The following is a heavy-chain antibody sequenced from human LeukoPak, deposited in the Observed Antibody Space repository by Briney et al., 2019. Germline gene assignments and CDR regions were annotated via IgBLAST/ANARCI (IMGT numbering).Heavy chain of an antibody. CDR3: ARDHLPAGAPGYYMDV. V-gene: IGHV4-59*01. CDR2: IYNSGIT. J-gene: IGHJ6*03. D-gene: IGHD4/OR15-4a*01. Sequence: SETLSLTCTVSGGSISSYYWSWIRQPPGKGLEWVGYIYNSGITNYNPSLKSRVTMSVDTSKNQFSLMLRSVTAADTAVYYCARDHLPAGAPGYYMDVWGKGTTVTVSS. CDR1: GGSISSYY.